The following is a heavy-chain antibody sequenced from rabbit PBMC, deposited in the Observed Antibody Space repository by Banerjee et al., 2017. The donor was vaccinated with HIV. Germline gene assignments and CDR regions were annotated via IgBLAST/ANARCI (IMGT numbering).Heavy chain of an antibody. V-gene: IGHV1S45*01. D-gene: IGHD4-1*01. Sequence: QEQLEESGGDLVQPGGSLTLSCKASGFDFSNYYMTWVRQAPGKGLEWIGYIDPIFDSTYYATWVNGRFTISKTSSTTVTLQMTSLTAADTATYLCARDLAGVIGWNFNFWGQGTLVTVS. J-gene: IGHJ6*01. CDR1: GFDFSNYYM. CDR3: ARDLAGVIGWNFNF. CDR2: IDPIFDST.